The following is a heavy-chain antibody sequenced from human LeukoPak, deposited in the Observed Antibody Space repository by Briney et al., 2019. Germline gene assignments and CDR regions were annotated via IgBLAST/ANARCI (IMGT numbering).Heavy chain of an antibody. V-gene: IGHV1-2*02. J-gene: IGHJ4*02. D-gene: IGHD6-19*01. Sequence: ASVKVSCKASGYTFTGYYMHWVRQAPGQGLEWMGWINPNSGGTNYAQKFQGRVTMTRDTSISTAYMELSRLRSDGTAVYYCARGAKVAGTVFYFDYWGQGTLVTVSS. CDR2: INPNSGGT. CDR1: GYTFTGYY. CDR3: ARGAKVAGTVFYFDY.